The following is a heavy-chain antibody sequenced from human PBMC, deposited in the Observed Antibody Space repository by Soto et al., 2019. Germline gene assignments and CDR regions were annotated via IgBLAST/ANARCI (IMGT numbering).Heavy chain of an antibody. J-gene: IGHJ3*02. CDR1: GFTFSSYS. D-gene: IGHD3-3*01. CDR3: ARGPSLLRFLEWAFDI. Sequence: GGSLRLSCAASGFTFSSYSMNWVRQAPGKGLEWVSSISSSSSYIYYADSVKGRFTISRDNAKNSLYLQMNSLRAEDTAVYYCARGPSLLRFLEWAFDIWGQGTMVTVSS. V-gene: IGHV3-21*01. CDR2: ISSSSSYI.